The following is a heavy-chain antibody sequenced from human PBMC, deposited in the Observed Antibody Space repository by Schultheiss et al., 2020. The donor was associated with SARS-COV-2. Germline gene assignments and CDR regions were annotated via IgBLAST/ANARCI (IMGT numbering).Heavy chain of an antibody. D-gene: IGHD3-22*01. CDR2: IYYSGST. CDR1: GGSVSSGYYY. V-gene: IGHV4-31*03. Sequence: SQTLSLTCTVSGGSVSSGYYYWSWIRQHPGKGLEWIGYIYYSGSTYYNPSLKSRVTISVDTSKYQFSLRLSSVTAADTAVYYCARVAYYYDSSGYQGLPVPNNAFDIWGQGTMVTVSS. CDR3: ARVAYYYDSSGYQGLPVPNNAFDI. J-gene: IGHJ3*02.